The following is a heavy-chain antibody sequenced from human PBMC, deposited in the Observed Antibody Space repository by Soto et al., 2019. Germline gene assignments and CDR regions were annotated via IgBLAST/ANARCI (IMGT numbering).Heavy chain of an antibody. Sequence: QVQLVQSGAEVKKPGASVKVSCKASGYTFTSYGISWVRQAPGQGLEWVGWISAYNGNTNYAQKLQGRVTMTTYTSETTTDMQLRSMRYDDKSVYYCAIGGDFDLWGQGTLVTVSS. CDR3: AIGGDFDL. V-gene: IGHV1-18*01. CDR2: ISAYNGNT. J-gene: IGHJ4*02. CDR1: GYTFTSYG.